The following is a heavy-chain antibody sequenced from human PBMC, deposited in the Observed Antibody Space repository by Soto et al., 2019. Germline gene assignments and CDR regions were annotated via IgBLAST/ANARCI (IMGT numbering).Heavy chain of an antibody. J-gene: IGHJ4*02. CDR3: ARISQSDFWSGYYYVFDY. V-gene: IGHV1-18*01. D-gene: IGHD3-3*01. Sequence: QVHLVQSGAEVEKPGASVKVSCKASGYTFTDYGISWVRQAPGQGLQWMGWITAFNGNTKYAQQFQGRVTMTTDTSTSTAYMERRSLESDDTAVYYCARISQSDFWSGYYYVFDYWGQGTLVTVSS. CDR1: GYTFTDYG. CDR2: ITAFNGNT.